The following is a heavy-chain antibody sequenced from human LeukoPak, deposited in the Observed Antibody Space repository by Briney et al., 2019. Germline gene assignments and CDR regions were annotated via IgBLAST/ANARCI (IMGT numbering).Heavy chain of an antibody. D-gene: IGHD6-13*01. V-gene: IGHV3-21*01. CDR3: ARDARPYSSSSPLDY. J-gene: IGHJ4*02. CDR2: ISSSSYI. CDR1: GFTFSSYS. Sequence: PGGSLRLSCAASGFTFSSYSMNWVRQAPGKGLEWVSSISSSSYIYYADSVKGRFTISRDNAKNSLYLQMNSLRAEDTAVYYCARDARPYSSSSPLDYWGQGTLVTVSS.